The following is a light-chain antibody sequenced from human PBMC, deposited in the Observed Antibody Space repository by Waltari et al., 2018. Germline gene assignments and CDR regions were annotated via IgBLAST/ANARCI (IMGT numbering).Light chain of an antibody. J-gene: IGKJ1*01. Sequence: EIMLTQSPGTLSLSPGERATLSCRASQSISRPLAWYQQKPGQAPRLLIYDASTRATGIPDRFSGSGSGTDFSLTISRLEPEGSAVYDCQQYVSLPATFGQGTKVECK. V-gene: IGKV3-20*01. CDR2: DAS. CDR1: QSISRP. CDR3: QQYVSLPAT.